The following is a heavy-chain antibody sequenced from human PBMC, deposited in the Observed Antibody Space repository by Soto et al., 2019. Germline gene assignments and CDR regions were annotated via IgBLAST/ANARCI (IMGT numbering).Heavy chain of an antibody. V-gene: IGHV4-30-4*01. J-gene: IGHJ5*02. CDR1: GGSISSGDYY. CDR3: ASVTRYCTGRGCNPNWFDP. Sequence: QVQLQESGPGLVMPSQTLSLTCTVSGGSISSGDYYWSWISQPPGKGLEWIGCIFYTGSTYYNPSLKSRITIPVHTSKSQFSLKLTSVTAAATAVYYCASVTRYCTGRGCNPNWFDPWGQGTLVTVSS. CDR2: IFYTGST. D-gene: IGHD2-8*02.